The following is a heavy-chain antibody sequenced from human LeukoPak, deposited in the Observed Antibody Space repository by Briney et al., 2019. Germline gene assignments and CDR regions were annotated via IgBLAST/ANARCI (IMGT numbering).Heavy chain of an antibody. V-gene: IGHV3-33*06. CDR2: IWYDGSHQ. CDR1: GFPFSGSG. J-gene: IGHJ4*02. D-gene: IGHD3-3*01. Sequence: GSSLRLSCAASGFPFSGSGMHWVRQAPGKGLEWVAVIWYDGSHQYYADSVKGRFTISRDNSKNTLYLQMNSLRAEDMALYYCAKGGDYDFWSGYDYWGQGTLVTVSS. CDR3: AKGGDYDFWSGYDY.